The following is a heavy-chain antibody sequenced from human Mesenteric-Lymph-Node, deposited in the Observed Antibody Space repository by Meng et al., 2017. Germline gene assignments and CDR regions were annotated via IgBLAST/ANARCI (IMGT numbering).Heavy chain of an antibody. Sequence: GGSLRLSCAASGFTVSSNYMSWVRQAPGKGLEWVSYISSSGSTIYYADSVKGRFTISRDNAKNSLYLQMNSLRAEDTAVYYCARKIPYGSGSYNDAFDIWGQGTMVTVSS. CDR1: GFTVSSNY. V-gene: IGHV3-11*04. CDR3: ARKIPYGSGSYNDAFDI. D-gene: IGHD3-10*01. CDR2: ISSSGSTI. J-gene: IGHJ3*02.